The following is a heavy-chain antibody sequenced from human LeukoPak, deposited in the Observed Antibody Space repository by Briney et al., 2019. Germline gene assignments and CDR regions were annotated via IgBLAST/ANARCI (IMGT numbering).Heavy chain of an antibody. D-gene: IGHD3-10*01. CDR2: IAPSSGTT. CDR3: ARASGSSAVPFDY. V-gene: IGHV1-46*04. Sequence: ASVKVSCKASGYTFTSNYMHWVRQAPGQGLEWMGVIAPSSGTTSYAQKLQGRVTMTRDTSTSTLYMELSSLTSEDTAAYYCARASGSSAVPFDYWGQGTLVTVSS. J-gene: IGHJ4*02. CDR1: GYTFTSNY.